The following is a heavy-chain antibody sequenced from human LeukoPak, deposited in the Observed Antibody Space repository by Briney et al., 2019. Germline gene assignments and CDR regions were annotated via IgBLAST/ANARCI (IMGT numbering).Heavy chain of an antibody. CDR3: AKDGYCSGGSCYPKHFDY. CDR2: IENDESDK. V-gene: IGHV3-30*02. Sequence: PGGSLRLSCAAYGFTLSYYGMHWVRQAPGKGLEWVAFIENDESDKYYADSVKGRFTISRDNSKNTLYLQMNSLRAEDTAVYYCAKDGYCSGGSCYPKHFDYWGQGNLVTVSS. J-gene: IGHJ4*02. D-gene: IGHD2-15*01. CDR1: GFTLSYYG.